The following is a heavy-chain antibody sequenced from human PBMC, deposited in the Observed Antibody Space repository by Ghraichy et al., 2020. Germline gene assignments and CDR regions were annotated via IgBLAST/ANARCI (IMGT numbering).Heavy chain of an antibody. CDR3: ARHRSPLPPLWFGELSYYYYGMDV. CDR1: GYTFTSYA. J-gene: IGHJ6*02. V-gene: IGHV1-3*01. CDR2: INAGNGNT. Sequence: ASVKVSCKASGYTFTSYAMHWVRQAPGQRLEWMGWINAGNGNTKYSHKFQGRVTITRDTSASTAYMELSSLRSEDTAVYYFARHRSPLPPLWFGELSYYYYGMDVWGQGTTVTVSS. D-gene: IGHD3-10*01.